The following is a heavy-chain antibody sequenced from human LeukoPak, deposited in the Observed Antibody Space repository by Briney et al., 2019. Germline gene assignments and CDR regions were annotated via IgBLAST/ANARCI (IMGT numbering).Heavy chain of an antibody. CDR3: ARHRNDYGGYGDY. CDR2: IYPGYSVN. D-gene: IGHD4-23*01. J-gene: IGHJ4*02. V-gene: IGHV5-51*01. Sequence: GESLKISCKGFGYRFNSYWIGWVRQMSGKGLEWMGIIYPGYSVNRYSTSLQGPVTISAIKSISAAYLSTSNLKPRDNALYFCARHRNDYGGYGDYWGQGTLVTVAS. CDR1: GYRFNSYW.